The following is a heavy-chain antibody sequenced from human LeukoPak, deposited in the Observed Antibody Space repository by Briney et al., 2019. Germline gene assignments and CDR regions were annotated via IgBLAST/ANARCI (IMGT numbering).Heavy chain of an antibody. Sequence: SQTLSLTCTVSGGSISSGDYYWSWIRQPPGKDLEWIGSIYYSGSTYYNPSLKSRVTISVDTSKNQFSLKLSSVTAADTAVYYCARQSDTAMVRPFDYWGRGTLVTVSS. CDR2: IYYSGST. CDR1: GGSISSGDYY. CDR3: ARQSDTAMVRPFDY. J-gene: IGHJ4*02. D-gene: IGHD5-18*01. V-gene: IGHV4-30-2*03.